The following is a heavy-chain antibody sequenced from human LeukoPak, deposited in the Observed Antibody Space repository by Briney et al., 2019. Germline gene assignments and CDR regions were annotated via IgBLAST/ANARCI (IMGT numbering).Heavy chain of an antibody. CDR1: GGSFSGYY. CDR3: ARRWKYQRYYYYGMDV. J-gene: IGHJ6*02. D-gene: IGHD2-2*01. CDR2: INHSGST. V-gene: IGHV4-34*01. Sequence: SETLSPTCAVYGGSFSGYYWSWIRQPPGKGLEWIGEINHSGSTNYNPSLKSRVTISVDTSKNQFSLKLSSVTAADTAVYYCARRWKYQRYYYYGMDVWGQGTTVTVSS.